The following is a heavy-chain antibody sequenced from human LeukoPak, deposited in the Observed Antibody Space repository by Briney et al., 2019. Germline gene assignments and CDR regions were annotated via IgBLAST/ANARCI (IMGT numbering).Heavy chain of an antibody. Sequence: GGSLRLSCAASGFTFSSYEMNWVRQAPGKGLEWVSYISNSGSTIYYADSVKGRFTISRDNAKNSLYLQMNSLRAEDTAVYYCAELGTTMIGGVWGKGTTVTISS. CDR2: ISNSGSTI. D-gene: IGHD3-10*02. J-gene: IGHJ6*04. V-gene: IGHV3-48*03. CDR3: AELGTTMIGGV. CDR1: GFTFSSYE.